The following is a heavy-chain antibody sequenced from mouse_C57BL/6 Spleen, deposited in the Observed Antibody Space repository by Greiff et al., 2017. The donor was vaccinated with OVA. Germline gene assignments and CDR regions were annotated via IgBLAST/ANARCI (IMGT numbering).Heavy chain of an antibody. CDR3: TTAYYSNPFAY. D-gene: IGHD2-5*01. CDR2: IDPEDGDT. J-gene: IGHJ3*01. Sequence: EVQLQQSGAELVRPGASVKLSCTASGFNIKDYYMHWVKQRPEQGLEWIGRIDPEDGDTEYAPKFQGKATMTADTSSNTAYLQLSSLTSEDTAVYYCTTAYYSNPFAYWGQGTLVTVSA. CDR1: GFNIKDYY. V-gene: IGHV14-1*01.